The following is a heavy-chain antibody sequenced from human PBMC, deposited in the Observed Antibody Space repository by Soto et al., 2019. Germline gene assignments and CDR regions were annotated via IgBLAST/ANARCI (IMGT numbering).Heavy chain of an antibody. CDR1: GFTFSSYG. CDR2: ISYDGSNK. J-gene: IGHJ4*02. D-gene: IGHD3-9*01. V-gene: IGHV3-30*18. CDR3: AKDEPLGYDISGVVRH. Sequence: QVQLVESGGGVVQPGRSLRLSCAASGFTFSSYGMHWVRQAPGKGLEWVAVISYDGSNKYYADSVKGRFTISRDNSKNTLYLQMNSLRAEDTAVYYWAKDEPLGYDISGVVRHWGQGTLVTVSS.